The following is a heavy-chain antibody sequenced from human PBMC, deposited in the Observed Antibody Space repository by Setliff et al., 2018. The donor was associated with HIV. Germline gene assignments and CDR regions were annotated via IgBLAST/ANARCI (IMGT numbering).Heavy chain of an antibody. D-gene: IGHD3-10*01. V-gene: IGHV5-51*01. CDR1: GYSFTSYW. CDR2: IYPGDSDT. J-gene: IGHJ4*02. Sequence: GGSLKISCKGSGYSFTSYWIAWLRQMPGKGLEWMGIIYPGDSDTRYSPSFQGQVTISADKSISTAYLQWSSLKASDTAMYYCARHGQYGSGSYYNRPFDYWGRGTLVTVSS. CDR3: ARHGQYGSGSYYNRPFDY.